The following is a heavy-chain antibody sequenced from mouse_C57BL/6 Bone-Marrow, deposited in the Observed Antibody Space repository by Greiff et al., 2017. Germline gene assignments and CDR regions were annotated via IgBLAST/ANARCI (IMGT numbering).Heavy chain of an antibody. D-gene: IGHD2-4*01. Sequence: QVQLKQPGAELVKPGASVKMSCKASGYTFTSYWITWVKQRPGQGLEWIGDIYPGSGSTNYNEKFKSKATLTVDTSSSTAYMQLSSLTSEDSAVYYCAREGYDYDEAYWGQGTLVTVSA. CDR3: AREGYDYDEAY. CDR2: IYPGSGST. V-gene: IGHV1-55*01. CDR1: GYTFTSYW. J-gene: IGHJ3*01.